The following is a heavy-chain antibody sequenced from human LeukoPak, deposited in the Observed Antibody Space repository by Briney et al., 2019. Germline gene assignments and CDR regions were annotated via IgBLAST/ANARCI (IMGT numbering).Heavy chain of an antibody. Sequence: PGGSLRLSCAASGFIFSSWWMIWFRRLPGKGLVSVSHINTDWSYIRYADSVKGRFTISRDNAKNTLYLQMNSLRPEDTGVYYCTTFGIDWSLSYWGQGALVTVSS. D-gene: IGHD3-9*01. CDR3: TTFGIDWSLSY. CDR1: GFIFSSWW. J-gene: IGHJ4*02. CDR2: INTDWSYI. V-gene: IGHV3-74*01.